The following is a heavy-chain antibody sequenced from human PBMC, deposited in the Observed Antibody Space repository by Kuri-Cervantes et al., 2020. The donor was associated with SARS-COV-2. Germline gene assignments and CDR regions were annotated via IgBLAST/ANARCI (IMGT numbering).Heavy chain of an antibody. CDR2: IRGGGSTI. CDR1: GGSFSGYY. D-gene: IGHD3-16*01. Sequence: GESLKISCAVYGGSFSGYYWSWIRQPPGKGLEWVSYIRGGGSTIFYADSVKGRFTISGDNAKSSIYLQMNSLRAEDTAVYYCARDLAYAFDYWGQGVLVTVSS. V-gene: IGHV3-11*04. CDR3: ARDLAYAFDY. J-gene: IGHJ4*02.